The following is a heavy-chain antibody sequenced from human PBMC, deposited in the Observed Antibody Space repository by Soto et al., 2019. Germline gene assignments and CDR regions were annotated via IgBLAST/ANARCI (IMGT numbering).Heavy chain of an antibody. CDR1: GFTFSDYY. V-gene: IGHV3-11*01. Sequence: GGSLRLSCAASGFTFSDYYMSWIRQAPGKGLVWVSYISSSGTPIYYEDSMKGRFTISRDNAKNELYLQMSRLSAEDTAFYYCARSRGPFWYFDYWGQGILVTVSS. CDR2: ISSSGTPI. J-gene: IGHJ4*02. CDR3: ARSRGPFWYFDY.